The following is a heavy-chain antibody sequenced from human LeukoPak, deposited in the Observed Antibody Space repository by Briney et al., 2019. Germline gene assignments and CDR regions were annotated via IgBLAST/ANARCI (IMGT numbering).Heavy chain of an antibody. D-gene: IGHD7-27*01. CDR3: ASRRELTGEPY. CDR2: IYHSGST. CDR1: GGSLSPHAW. V-gene: IGHV4-4*02. Sequence: SETLSLTCAVSGGSLSPHAWWTCVRQPPGKGLEWIGEIYHSGSTNYSPSLRSRVTISVDKPDNRFSLRLNSVTAADTAVYYCASRRELTGEPYWGQGTLVTVSS. J-gene: IGHJ4*02.